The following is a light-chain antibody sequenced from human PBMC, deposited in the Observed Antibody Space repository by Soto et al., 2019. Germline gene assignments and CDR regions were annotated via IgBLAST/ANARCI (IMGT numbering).Light chain of an antibody. CDR2: DAS. CDR3: QQNNSYSPT. CDR1: QSISSW. Sequence: DIQMTQSPSTLSASVGDRVTITCRASQSISSWLAWYQQKPGKAPKLLIYDASSLESGVPSRFSGSGSGTEFTLTISSLQPDDFATYYCQQNNSYSPTFGQGPKV. V-gene: IGKV1-5*01. J-gene: IGKJ1*01.